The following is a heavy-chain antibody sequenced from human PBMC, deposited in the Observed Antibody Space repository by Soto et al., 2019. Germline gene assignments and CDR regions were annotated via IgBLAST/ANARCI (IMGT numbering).Heavy chain of an antibody. CDR3: AKRTRSRWYNHFDY. V-gene: IGHV3-23*01. D-gene: IGHD6-13*01. J-gene: IGHJ4*02. Sequence: PGGSLRLSCAASGFTFSSYAMSWVRQAPGKGLEWVSAISGSGGSTYYTDSVKGRFTISRVNSKNTLYLQMNSLRAEDTAVYYFAKRTRSRWYNHFDYWGQGALVTVSS. CDR1: GFTFSSYA. CDR2: ISGSGGST.